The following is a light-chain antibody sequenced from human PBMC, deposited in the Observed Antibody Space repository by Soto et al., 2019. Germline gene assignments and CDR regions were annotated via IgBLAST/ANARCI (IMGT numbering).Light chain of an antibody. Sequence: QSALTQPASVSGSPGQSITISCTGTSSDVGGYNYVSWYQQHPGKAPELLIYEVSHRPSGVSSRFSGSKSGNVASLTISGLQTEDEADYYCSSITGSSTPVVFGGGTKLTVL. CDR2: EVS. V-gene: IGLV2-14*01. J-gene: IGLJ2*01. CDR1: SSDVGGYNY. CDR3: SSITGSSTPVV.